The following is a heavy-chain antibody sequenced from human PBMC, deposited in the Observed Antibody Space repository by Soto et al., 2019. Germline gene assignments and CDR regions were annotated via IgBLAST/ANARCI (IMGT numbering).Heavy chain of an antibody. CDR1: GFTFSSYW. D-gene: IGHD2-2*01. J-gene: IGHJ3*02. CDR3: ARDRGYCSSTSCYADAFDI. Sequence: GGSLRLSCAASGFTFSSYWMSWVRQAPGKGLEWVANIKQDGSEKYYVDSVKGRFTISRDNAKNSLYLQMNSLRAEDTAVYYFARDRGYCSSTSCYADAFDIWGQGTMVTVSS. CDR2: IKQDGSEK. V-gene: IGHV3-7*01.